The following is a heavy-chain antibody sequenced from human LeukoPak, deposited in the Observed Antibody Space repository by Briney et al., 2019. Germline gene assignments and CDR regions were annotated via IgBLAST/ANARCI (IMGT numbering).Heavy chain of an antibody. CDR1: GFTFSSYA. D-gene: IGHD3-10*01. V-gene: IGHV3-23*01. Sequence: GGSLRLSCAASGFTFSSYAMSWVRQAPGKGLEWVSAISGSGGSTYYADSVKGRFTISRDNSKNTLYLQMNSLRAEDTAVYYCAKGQTYYYGSGSYGFSEDWFDPWGQGTLVTVSS. CDR2: ISGSGGST. CDR3: AKGQTYYYGSGSYGFSEDWFDP. J-gene: IGHJ5*02.